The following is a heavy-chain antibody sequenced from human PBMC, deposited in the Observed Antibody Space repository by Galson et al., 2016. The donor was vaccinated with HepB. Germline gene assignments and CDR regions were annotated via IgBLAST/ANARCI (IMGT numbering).Heavy chain of an antibody. D-gene: IGHD5-18*01. J-gene: IGHJ4*02. CDR3: ARQEFTATGIDY. CDR2: IDPSDSYS. Sequence: QSGAEVKKPGESLRISCKGSGYTFTSYWITWVRQMPGKGLEWMGRIDPSDSYSNYSPSFQGHVTISADQSIATVYLQWSSLKASDTAMYYCARQEFTATGIDYWGQGALVTVSS. V-gene: IGHV5-10-1*01. CDR1: GYTFTSYW.